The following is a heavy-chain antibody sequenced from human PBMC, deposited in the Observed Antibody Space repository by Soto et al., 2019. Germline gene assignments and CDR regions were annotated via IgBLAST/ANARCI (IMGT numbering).Heavy chain of an antibody. CDR3: AKGSGGYSYYGVDV. Sequence: GGSLSLSCAASGFTFSGYALHWVRLAPGKGLEWLALISYDGSNKYYADSVKGRFTISRDNSKNTMYLQMDSLRADDTAVFYCAKGSGGYSYYGVDVWGQGTTVTVSS. V-gene: IGHV3-30*14. CDR2: ISYDGSNK. D-gene: IGHD3-16*01. CDR1: GFTFSGYA. J-gene: IGHJ6*02.